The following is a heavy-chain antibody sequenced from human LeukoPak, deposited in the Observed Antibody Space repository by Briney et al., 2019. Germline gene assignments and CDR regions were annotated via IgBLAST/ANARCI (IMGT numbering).Heavy chain of an antibody. J-gene: IGHJ4*02. D-gene: IGHD6-13*01. CDR2: ISGSGGST. V-gene: IGHV3-23*01. CDR3: ARNIAAAGSY. CDR1: GFTFSSYA. Sequence: PGGSLRLSCAASGFTFSSYAMSWVRQAPGKGLEWVAAISGSGGSTYYADSVKGRFTISRDNSKNTLYLQMSSLRAEDTAVYYCARNIAAAGSYWGQGTLVTVSS.